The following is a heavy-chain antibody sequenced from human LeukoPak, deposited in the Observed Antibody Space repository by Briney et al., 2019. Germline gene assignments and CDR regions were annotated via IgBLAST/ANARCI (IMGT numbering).Heavy chain of an antibody. V-gene: IGHV1-69*01. CDR3: ARESPPDYYDSSGYYQAFDY. D-gene: IGHD3-22*01. Sequence: GSSVKVSCKASGGTFSSYAISWVRQAPGQGLEWMGGIIPIFGTANYAQKFQGRVTITADESTSTAYMELSSLRSEDTAVYYCARESPPDYYDSSGYYQAFDYWGQGTLVTVSS. J-gene: IGHJ4*02. CDR1: GGTFSSYA. CDR2: IIPIFGTA.